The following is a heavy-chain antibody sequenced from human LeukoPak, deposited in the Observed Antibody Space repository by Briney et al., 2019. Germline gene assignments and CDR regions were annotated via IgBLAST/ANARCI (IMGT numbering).Heavy chain of an antibody. D-gene: IGHD3-22*01. CDR2: ISGSGGST. V-gene: IGHV3-23*01. J-gene: IGHJ4*02. CDR1: GFTFSSYA. CDR3: AKGNSYYYDSSGTYDY. Sequence: GGSLRLSCAASGFTFSSYAMSWVRQAPGKGLEWVSAISGSGGSTYYADSVKGRFTISRDNSKNTLYLQMNSLRAEDTAVYYCAKGNSYYYDSSGTYDYWGQGTLVTVSS.